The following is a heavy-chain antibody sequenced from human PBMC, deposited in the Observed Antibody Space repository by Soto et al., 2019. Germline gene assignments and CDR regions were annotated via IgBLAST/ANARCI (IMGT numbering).Heavy chain of an antibody. CDR1: GGSISSYF. CDR3: ARDLAAVPRAFDY. CDR2: VYYTGTT. Sequence: SETLSLTCTASGGSISSYFYIWVRQPPGKGLEWIGSVYYTGTTDYNPSLKSRVTISVDTSKTQFSLNLRSVTAADTAVYYCARDLAAVPRAFDYWGRGTLVTVSS. V-gene: IGHV4-59*01. D-gene: IGHD6-13*01. J-gene: IGHJ4*02.